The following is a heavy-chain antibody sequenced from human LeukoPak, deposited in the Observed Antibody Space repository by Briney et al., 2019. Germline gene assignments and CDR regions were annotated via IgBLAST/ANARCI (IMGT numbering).Heavy chain of an antibody. V-gene: IGHV3-30*02. J-gene: IGHJ4*02. CDR1: GYTFSSYG. CDR3: APPSLWGYCTSGVCPFDY. D-gene: IGHD2-8*01. Sequence: GGSLRLSCAASGYTFSSYGMHWVRQAPGKGLEWVAFIRYDGSNKYYADSVKGRFTISRDNSKNTLYLQMNSLRAEDTAVYYCAPPSLWGYCTSGVCPFDYWGQGTLVTVSS. CDR2: IRYDGSNK.